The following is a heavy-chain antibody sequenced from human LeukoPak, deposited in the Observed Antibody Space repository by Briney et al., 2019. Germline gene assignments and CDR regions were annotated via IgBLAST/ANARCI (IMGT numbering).Heavy chain of an antibody. D-gene: IGHD2-15*01. J-gene: IGHJ5*02. CDR2: MNLNSGNT. Sequence: ASVKVSCKACGYTFTSYDINWVRQATGQGLGWMGWMNLNSGNTGYAQTFQGRVTMTRNTSISTAYMELSRLRSEDTAVYYCARSPAGGSTTKSKYNWFDPWGQGTLVTVSS. CDR1: GYTFTSYD. V-gene: IGHV1-8*01. CDR3: ARSPAGGSTTKSKYNWFDP.